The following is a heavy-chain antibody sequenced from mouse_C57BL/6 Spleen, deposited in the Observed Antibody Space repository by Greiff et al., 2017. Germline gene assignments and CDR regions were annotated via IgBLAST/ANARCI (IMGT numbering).Heavy chain of an antibody. V-gene: IGHV1-26*01. CDR1: GYTFTDYY. D-gene: IGHD1-1*01. CDR3: ARDHYCGSSYYFDY. CDR2: INPNNGGT. J-gene: IGHJ2*01. Sequence: EVQLQQSGPELVKPGASVKISCKASGYTFTDYYMNWVKQSHGKSLEWIGDINPNNGGTSYNQKFKGKATLTVDKSSSTAYMELRSLTSADSAVYYGARDHYCGSSYYFDYWRQGTTLTVSS.